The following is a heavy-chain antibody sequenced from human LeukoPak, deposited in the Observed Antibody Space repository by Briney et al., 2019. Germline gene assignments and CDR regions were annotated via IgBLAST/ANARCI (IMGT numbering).Heavy chain of an antibody. D-gene: IGHD2-21*01. CDR2: TYYRSKWYN. J-gene: IGHJ4*02. CDR3: ARDGHRNGHFDY. V-gene: IGHV6-1*01. CDR1: GDSVSSNSAA. Sequence: SQTLSLTCAISGDSVSSNSAAWNWIRQSPSRGLEWLGRTYYRSKWYNDYAVSVKSRITINPDTSKNQFSLKLSSVTAADTAVYYCARDGHRNGHFDYWGQGTLVTVSS.